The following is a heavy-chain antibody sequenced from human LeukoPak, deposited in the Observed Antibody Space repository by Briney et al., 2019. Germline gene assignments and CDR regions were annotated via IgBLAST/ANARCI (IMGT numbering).Heavy chain of an antibody. J-gene: IGHJ4*02. CDR2: IIPILGIA. Sequence: SVKVSCKASGGTFSSYAISWVRQAPGQGLEWMGRIIPILGIANYAQKFQGRVTMATDTSTSTAYMELRSLRSDDTAVYYCARDEQWNFDYWGQGTLVAVSS. V-gene: IGHV1-69*04. CDR1: GGTFSSYA. D-gene: IGHD6-19*01. CDR3: ARDEQWNFDY.